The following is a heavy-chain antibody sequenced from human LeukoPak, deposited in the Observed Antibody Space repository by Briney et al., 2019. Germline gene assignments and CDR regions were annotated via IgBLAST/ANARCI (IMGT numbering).Heavy chain of an antibody. D-gene: IGHD3-3*01. Sequence: PSETLSLTCAVYGGSFSGYYWSWIRQPPEKGLEWIGEINHSGSTNYNPSLKSRVTISVDTSKNQFSLKLSSVTAADTAVYYCARLGFWSGYFVDPWGQGTLVTVSS. V-gene: IGHV4-34*01. CDR1: GGSFSGYY. CDR2: INHSGST. J-gene: IGHJ5*02. CDR3: ARLGFWSGYFVDP.